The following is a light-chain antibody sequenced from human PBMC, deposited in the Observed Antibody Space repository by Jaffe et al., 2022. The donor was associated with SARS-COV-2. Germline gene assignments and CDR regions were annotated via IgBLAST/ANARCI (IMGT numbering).Light chain of an antibody. Sequence: QTVVTQEPSFSVSPGGTVTLTCALTSGSVSTNFYPSWYQQTPGQAPRTLIYNTNTRSSGVPDRFSGSILGNKAALTITGAQADDESDYYCMLYVGNGIWVFGGGTKVTVL. V-gene: IGLV8-61*01. CDR3: MLYVGNGIWV. CDR2: NTN. J-gene: IGLJ3*02. CDR1: SGSVSTNFY.